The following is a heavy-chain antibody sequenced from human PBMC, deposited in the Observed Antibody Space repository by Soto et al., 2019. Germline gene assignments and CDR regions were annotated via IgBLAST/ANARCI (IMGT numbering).Heavy chain of an antibody. CDR1: GFTFTSFT. D-gene: IGHD4-17*01. Sequence: GGSLRLSCAASGFTFTSFTMNWVRQAPGKGLEWISHINGAGTITYYADTVKGRFTISRDNSKNTLYLQMNSLRAEDTAIYYCAKDLYGDYRFNYGGLETLVTVSS. CDR3: AKDLYGDYRFNY. CDR2: INGAGTIT. V-gene: IGHV3-23*01. J-gene: IGHJ4*02.